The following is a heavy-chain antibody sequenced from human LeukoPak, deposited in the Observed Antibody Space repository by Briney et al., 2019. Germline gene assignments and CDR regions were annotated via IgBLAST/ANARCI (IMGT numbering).Heavy chain of an antibody. CDR2: ISDSGGST. D-gene: IGHD3-16*01. CDR3: ARGDPYMDV. CDR1: GITLSNYG. J-gene: IGHJ6*03. Sequence: GGSLRLSCAVSGITLSNYGMSWVRQAPGKGLEWVAGISDSGGSTNYADSVKGRFTISRDNPKNTLYLQMNSLRAEDTAVYYCARGDPYMDVWGKGTTVTVSS. V-gene: IGHV3-23*01.